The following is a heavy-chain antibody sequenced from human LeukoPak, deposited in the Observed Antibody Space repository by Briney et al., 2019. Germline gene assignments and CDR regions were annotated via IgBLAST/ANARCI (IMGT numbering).Heavy chain of an antibody. CDR3: ARGFRSYTAMVAIWY. Sequence: ASVKVSCKASGYTFTSYAMNWVRQAPGQGLEWMGWINTNTGNPTYAQGFTGRFVFSLDTSVSTAYLQISSLKAEDTAVYYCARGFRSYTAMVAIWYWGQGTLVTVSS. J-gene: IGHJ4*02. D-gene: IGHD5-18*01. CDR2: INTNTGNP. V-gene: IGHV7-4-1*02. CDR1: GYTFTSYA.